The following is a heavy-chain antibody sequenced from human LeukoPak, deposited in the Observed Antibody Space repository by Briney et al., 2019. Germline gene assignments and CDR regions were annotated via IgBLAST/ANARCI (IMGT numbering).Heavy chain of an antibody. J-gene: IGHJ4*02. Sequence: SETLSLTCAVYGGSFSGYYWSWIRQPPGKGLEWIGEINHSGSTNYNPSLKSRVTISVDTSKNQFSLKLSSATAADTAVYYCARARAAALLRLHFDYWGQGTLVTVSS. CDR3: ARARAAALLRLHFDY. D-gene: IGHD6-13*01. CDR1: GGSFSGYY. CDR2: INHSGST. V-gene: IGHV4-34*01.